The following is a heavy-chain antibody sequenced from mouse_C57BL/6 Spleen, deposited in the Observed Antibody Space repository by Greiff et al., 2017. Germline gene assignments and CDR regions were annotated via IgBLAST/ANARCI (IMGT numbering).Heavy chain of an antibody. CDR3: ARAYSNYVGYFDV. CDR2: ISSGSSTI. J-gene: IGHJ1*03. V-gene: IGHV5-17*01. D-gene: IGHD2-5*01. Sequence: EVHLVESGGGLVKPGGSLKLSCAASGFTFSDYGMHWVRQAPEKGLEWVAYISSGSSTIYYADTVKGRFTISRDNAKNTLFLQMTSLRSEDTAMYYCARAYSNYVGYFDVWGTGTTVTVSS. CDR1: GFTFSDYG.